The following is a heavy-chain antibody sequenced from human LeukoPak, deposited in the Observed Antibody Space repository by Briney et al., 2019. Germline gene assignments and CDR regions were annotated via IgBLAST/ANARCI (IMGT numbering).Heavy chain of an antibody. Sequence: ESLKISCKSSGYSFTNSWIGWVRQMPGKGLEWMGIIYPADSDTRYSPSFQGQVTISADKSISTAYLQWSSLKASDTAIYYCATYNWGFYYFDYWGQGTLVTVSS. V-gene: IGHV5-51*01. J-gene: IGHJ4*02. CDR2: IYPADSDT. CDR1: GYSFTNSW. CDR3: ATYNWGFYYFDY. D-gene: IGHD1-1*01.